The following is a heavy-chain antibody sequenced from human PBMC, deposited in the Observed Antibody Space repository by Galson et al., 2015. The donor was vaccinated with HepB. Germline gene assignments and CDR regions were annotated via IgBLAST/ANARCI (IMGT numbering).Heavy chain of an antibody. CDR2: VYYSGST. CDR3: ARDLRLTSCMDV. J-gene: IGHJ6*02. D-gene: IGHD2-2*01. CDR1: VGSISSYY. V-gene: IGHV4-59*01. Sequence: SETLSLTCTVSVGSISSYYWNWIRQPPGKGLEWIGYVYYSGSTNYNPSLKSRVTISVDTSKNQFSLKLSSVTAADTAVYYCARDLRLTSCMDVWGPGTTVTVSS.